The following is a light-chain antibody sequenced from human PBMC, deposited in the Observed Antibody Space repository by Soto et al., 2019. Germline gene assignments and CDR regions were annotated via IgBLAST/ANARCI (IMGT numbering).Light chain of an antibody. J-gene: IGLJ2*01. V-gene: IGLV2-14*03. CDR1: SSDIGAYNF. CDR2: DVN. CDR3: TSSTTSTTMI. Sequence: QSALTQPASVSGSPGQSITISCTGTSSDIGAYNFVSWYQQHPGKAPKLMLYDVNIRPSGVSNRFSGSKSGNTASLTISGLQAEDEADYYCTSSTTSTTMIFGGRNK.